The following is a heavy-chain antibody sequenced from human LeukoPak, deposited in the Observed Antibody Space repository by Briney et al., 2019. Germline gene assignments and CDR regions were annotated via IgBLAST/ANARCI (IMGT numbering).Heavy chain of an antibody. Sequence: SETLSLTCTVSGGSISRYYWSWIRQPPGKGLEWIGYIYYSGSTNYNPSLKSRVTISVDTSKNQFSLKLSSVTAADTAVYYCARTTEAHSWRKRYYHYYMDVWGKGTTVTVSS. D-gene: IGHD6-13*01. V-gene: IGHV4-59*01. J-gene: IGHJ6*03. CDR1: GGSISRYY. CDR2: IYYSGST. CDR3: ARTTEAHSWRKRYYHYYMDV.